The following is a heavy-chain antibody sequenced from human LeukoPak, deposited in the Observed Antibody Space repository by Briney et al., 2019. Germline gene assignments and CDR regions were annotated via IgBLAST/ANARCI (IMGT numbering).Heavy chain of an antibody. V-gene: IGHV3-11*01. CDR2: ISSSGSTI. J-gene: IGHJ4*02. CDR3: ARDSLKYYYDSSGYPHY. Sequence: GGSLRLSCAASGFTFSDYYMSWIRQAPGKGLEWVSYISSSGSTIYYADSVKGRFTISRDNAKNSLYLQMNSLRAEDTAVYYCARDSLKYYYDSSGYPHYWGQGTLVTVSS. D-gene: IGHD3-22*01. CDR1: GFTFSDYY.